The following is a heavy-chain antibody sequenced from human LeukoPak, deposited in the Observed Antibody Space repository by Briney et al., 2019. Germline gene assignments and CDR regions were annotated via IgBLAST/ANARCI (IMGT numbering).Heavy chain of an antibody. Sequence: SVKVSCKASGGTFSNSAISWVRQAPGQGLEWMGRIIPFLDIADYAQKFQGRVTISADRSTSTAYMELSSLKSGYTAVYYCAAPQRTDFYYFDFWGQGTLVTVSS. D-gene: IGHD2-2*01. J-gene: IGHJ4*02. CDR1: GGTFSNSA. CDR2: IIPFLDIA. CDR3: AAPQRTDFYYFDF. V-gene: IGHV1-69*04.